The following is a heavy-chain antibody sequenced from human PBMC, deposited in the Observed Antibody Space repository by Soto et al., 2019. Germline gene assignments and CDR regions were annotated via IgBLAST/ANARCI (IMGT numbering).Heavy chain of an antibody. CDR1: GYSFTSEY. V-gene: IGHV1-46*01. CDR2: INPSTGST. J-gene: IGHJ4*02. D-gene: IGHD3-10*01. CDR3: AREMVRGVGSDY. Sequence: GASVKVSCKASGYSFTSEYIHWVRQAPGQGLEWMGIINPSTGSTSYAQKFQGRVTMTRDTSTSTVDMELSSLRPEDTAVFYCAREMVRGVGSDYWGQGTLVTVSS.